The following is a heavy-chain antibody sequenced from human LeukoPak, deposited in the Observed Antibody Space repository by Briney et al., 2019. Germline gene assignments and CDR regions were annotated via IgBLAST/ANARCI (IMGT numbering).Heavy chain of an antibody. CDR3: ARLIAAAGTGDY. V-gene: IGHV4-59*01. Sequence: PSETLSLTCTVSGGSISSYYWSWIRQPPGKGLEWIGYIYYSGSTNYNPSLKSRVTISVDTSKNQFSLKLSSVTAADTAVYYCARLIAAAGTGDYWGQGTLVTVSS. J-gene: IGHJ4*02. D-gene: IGHD6-13*01. CDR1: GGSISSYY. CDR2: IYYSGST.